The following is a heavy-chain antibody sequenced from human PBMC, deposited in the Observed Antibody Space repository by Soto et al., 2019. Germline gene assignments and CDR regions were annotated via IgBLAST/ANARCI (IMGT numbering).Heavy chain of an antibody. D-gene: IGHD1-26*01. J-gene: IGHJ5*02. V-gene: IGHV1-18*01. Sequence: QVQLVQSGAEVKKPGASVKVSCKASGYTFTSYGISWVRQAPGQGLEWMGWISVYNGNINYAPKLQGRVTMTTDTATSTASMELRSLPSDDTAVYYCARGVVGGTFSWFDPWGQGTLVTVSS. CDR1: GYTFTSYG. CDR2: ISVYNGNI. CDR3: ARGVVGGTFSWFDP.